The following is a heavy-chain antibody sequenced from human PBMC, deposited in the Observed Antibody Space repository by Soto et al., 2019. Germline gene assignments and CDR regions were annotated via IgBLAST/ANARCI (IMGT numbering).Heavy chain of an antibody. CDR2: ISGRGGST. Sequence: GSLRLSCAASGFTFSSYAMSWVRQAPGKGLEWVSAISGRGGSTYYADSVKGRFTISRDNSKKTLYLQMNSLRAEATAVYYCANPRGTSLTPYGMDVWGQGTTVTVSS. J-gene: IGHJ6*02. V-gene: IGHV3-23*01. D-gene: IGHD2-15*01. CDR3: ANPRGTSLTPYGMDV. CDR1: GFTFSSYA.